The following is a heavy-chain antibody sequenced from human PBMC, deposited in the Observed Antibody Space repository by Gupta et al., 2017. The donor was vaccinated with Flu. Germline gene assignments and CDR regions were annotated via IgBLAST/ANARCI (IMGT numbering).Heavy chain of an antibody. J-gene: IGHJ4*02. CDR1: DGSISFYY. V-gene: IGHV4-59*01. D-gene: IGHD6-6*01. CDR3: ARVPESAARIYYFDS. Sequence: SDGSISFYYWSWIRQPPGKALEWIGYVYYSRSTDYNPSLKSRVTISVDTSANQVSLKLRSVTAADTAVYFCARVPESAARIYYFDSWGQGTLVTVSS. CDR2: VYYSRST.